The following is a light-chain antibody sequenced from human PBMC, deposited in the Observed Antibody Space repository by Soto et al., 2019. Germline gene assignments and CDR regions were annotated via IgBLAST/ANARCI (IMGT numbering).Light chain of an antibody. V-gene: IGKV3-20*01. CDR1: QSVSSNY. Sequence: EIVLTQSPGTLSLSPGERATLSCRARQSVSSNYLAWYQQKPGQAPRLLIYGASSRATGIPDRFSGSGSGTDFTLTISRLSPEDFAVYYCQHYGISLSITFGQGTRLEIK. J-gene: IGKJ5*01. CDR2: GAS. CDR3: QHYGISLSIT.